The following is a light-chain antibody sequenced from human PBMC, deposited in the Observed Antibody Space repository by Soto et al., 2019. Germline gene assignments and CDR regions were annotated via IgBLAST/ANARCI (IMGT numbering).Light chain of an antibody. CDR1: QSVRSN. V-gene: IGKV3-20*01. CDR2: GAS. Sequence: EVVMTQSPASLSVSPGEGVTLSGRAGQSVRSNLAWYQQKPGQAPRLLIYGASIRATGIPDRFSGSGSETDFTLTISRLEPEDFALYYCQQYGSSAPITFGQGTRLEIK. J-gene: IGKJ5*01. CDR3: QQYGSSAPIT.